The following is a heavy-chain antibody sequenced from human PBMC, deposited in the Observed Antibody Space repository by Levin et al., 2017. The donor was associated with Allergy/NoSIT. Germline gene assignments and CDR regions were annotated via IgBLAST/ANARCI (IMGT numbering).Heavy chain of an antibody. CDR2: IKQDGSEK. D-gene: IGHD3-3*01. CDR3: AREEPYYDFWSGYYRGTYFEY. V-gene: IGHV3-7*01. Sequence: PGGSLRLSCAASGFTFSSYWMSWVRQAPGKGLEWVANIKQDGSEKYYVDSVKGRFTISRDNAKNSLYLQMNSLRAEDTAVYYCAREEPYYDFWSGYYRGTYFEYWGQGTLVTVSS. J-gene: IGHJ4*02. CDR1: GFTFSSYW.